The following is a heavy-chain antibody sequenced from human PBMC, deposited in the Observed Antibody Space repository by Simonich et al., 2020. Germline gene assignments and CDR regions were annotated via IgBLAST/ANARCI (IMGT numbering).Heavy chain of an antibody. J-gene: IGHJ3*02. V-gene: IGHV4-34*01. CDR1: GGSLMVYY. Sequence: QGKLQQWGAGLLKPSETLSPTCAVYGGSLMVYYCSWYRQPPGKGLVWIGEIKHSGSTNYNPSLKSRATISVATTKNQFSLKLSSMTAADTAVYYCARPLGIVWAFDSWGQGTMVTVSS. CDR3: ARPLGIVWAFDS. D-gene: IGHD3-16*01. CDR2: IKHSGST.